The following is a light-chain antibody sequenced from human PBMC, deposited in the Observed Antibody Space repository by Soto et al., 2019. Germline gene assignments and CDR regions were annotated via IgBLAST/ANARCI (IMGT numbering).Light chain of an antibody. CDR1: QSVASN. CDR2: GAS. CDR3: PQYEHWIT. V-gene: IGKV3-15*01. J-gene: IGKJ5*01. Sequence: EIVLTQSPATLSVSPGERATLSCRASQSVASNLAWYQQTPGQAPRLLIFGASTRATGLPARFGGSGSGTEFTLTISSLQSEDSTVYYCPQYEHWITFGQGTRLEIK.